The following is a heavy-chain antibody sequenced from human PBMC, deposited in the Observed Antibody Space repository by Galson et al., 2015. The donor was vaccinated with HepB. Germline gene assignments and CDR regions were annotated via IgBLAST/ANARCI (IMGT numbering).Heavy chain of an antibody. CDR2: IRSKASNYAT. J-gene: IGHJ4*02. D-gene: IGHD6-13*01. CDR3: TGLADLSGYSSS. CDR1: GFTFSGSA. Sequence: SLRLSCAASGFTFSGSAIHWVRQTSGKGLEWVGRIRSKASNYATAYTASLKGRFTISRDDSKNTAYLHMRSLRTEDTAVYYCTGLADLSGYSSSWGQGTLVTVSS. V-gene: IGHV3-73*01.